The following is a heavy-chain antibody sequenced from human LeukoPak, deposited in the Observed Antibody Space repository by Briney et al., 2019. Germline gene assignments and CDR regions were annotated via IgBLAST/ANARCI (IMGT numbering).Heavy chain of an antibody. CDR3: ARGIRPLEDIAVAVYFDY. CDR1: GFTFSSYS. D-gene: IGHD6-19*01. V-gene: IGHV3-21*01. J-gene: IGHJ4*02. CDR2: ISSSSSYI. Sequence: GGSLRLSCAASGFTFSSYSMNWVRQAPGKGLEWVSSISSSSSYIYYADSVKGRFTISRDNAKNSLYLQMNSLRAEDTAVYYCARGIRPLEDIAVAVYFDYWGQGTLVTVSS.